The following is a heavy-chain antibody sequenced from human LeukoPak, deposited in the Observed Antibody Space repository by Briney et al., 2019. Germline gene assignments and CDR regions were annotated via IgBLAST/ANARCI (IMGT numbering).Heavy chain of an antibody. CDR2: IKSKTDGGTT. CDR3: TAYRIAAAGWNDY. D-gene: IGHD6-13*01. V-gene: IGHV3-15*01. CDR1: GFTFSNAW. J-gene: IGHJ4*02. Sequence: NPGGSLRLSCAASGFTFSNAWMSWVRQAPGKGLEWVGRIKSKTDGGTTDYAAPVKGRFTISRDDSKNTLYLQMNSLKTEDTAVYYCTAYRIAAAGWNDYWGQGTLVTVSS.